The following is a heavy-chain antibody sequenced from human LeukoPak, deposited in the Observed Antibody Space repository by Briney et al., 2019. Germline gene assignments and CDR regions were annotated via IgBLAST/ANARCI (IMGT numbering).Heavy chain of an antibody. CDR2: IKDDGSAK. V-gene: IGHV3-7*01. J-gene: IGHJ6*03. Sequence: GGSLRLSCAASGFTFSNYWMSWVRQAPGKGLEWVANIKDDGSAKYYVDSVKGRFTISRDNAKNSLFLQMNSLRAEDTAVYYCARVTGYSSSWYREDYYYYMDVWGKGTTVTVSS. CDR1: GFTFSNYW. D-gene: IGHD6-13*01. CDR3: ARVTGYSSSWYREDYYYYMDV.